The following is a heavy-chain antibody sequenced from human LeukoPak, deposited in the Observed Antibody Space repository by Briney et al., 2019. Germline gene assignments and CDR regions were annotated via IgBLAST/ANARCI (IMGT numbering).Heavy chain of an antibody. V-gene: IGHV1-2*04. CDR2: INPNSGGT. CDR3: ARRMGVPNNWFDP. Sequence: ASVKVSCKASGYTFTSYAMNWVRQAPGQGLEWMGWINPNSGGTNYAQKFQGWVTMTRDTSISTAYMELSRLRSDDTAVYYCARRMGVPNNWFDPWGQGTLVTVSS. CDR1: GYTFTSYA. D-gene: IGHD2-2*01. J-gene: IGHJ5*02.